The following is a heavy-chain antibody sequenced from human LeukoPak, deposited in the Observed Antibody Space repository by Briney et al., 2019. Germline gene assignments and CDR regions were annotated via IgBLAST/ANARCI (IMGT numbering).Heavy chain of an antibody. CDR1: GGTFSSYA. V-gene: IGHV1-69*13. J-gene: IGHJ3*02. Sequence: ASVKVSCKASGGTFSSYAISWVRQAPGQGLEWMGGIIPIFGTANYAQKFQGRVTITADESTSTAYMELSSLRSEDTAVYCARVTGSGTYAFDIWGQGTMVTVSS. CDR3: ARVTGSGTYAFDI. D-gene: IGHD3-10*01. CDR2: IIPIFGTA.